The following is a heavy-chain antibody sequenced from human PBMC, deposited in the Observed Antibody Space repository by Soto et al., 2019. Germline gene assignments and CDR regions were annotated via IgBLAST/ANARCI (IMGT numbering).Heavy chain of an antibody. CDR1: GFTFSSYS. CDR3: AKGGGYCSSTSCPYYYYYHMDV. V-gene: IGHV3-23*01. J-gene: IGHJ6*03. Sequence: GGALRLSCAASGFTFSSYSMNWVRQAPGKGLEWVSSLSSSGSSTYYADSVKGRFTISRDNSKNTLYLQMNSLRAEDTAVYYCAKGGGYCSSTSCPYYYYYHMDVWGKGTTVTVSS. CDR2: LSSSGSST. D-gene: IGHD2-2*01.